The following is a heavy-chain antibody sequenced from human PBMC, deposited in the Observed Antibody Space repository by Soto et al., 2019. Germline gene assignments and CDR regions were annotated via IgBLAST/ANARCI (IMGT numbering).Heavy chain of an antibody. V-gene: IGHV3-15*01. CDR2: IKSKKDGGER. D-gene: IGHD1-1*01. CDR3: VEGWNDF. Sequence: EVQVVESGGDLVEPGGSLRLSCVTSGFMFSSAWMSWVRQAPGKGLEWGDRIKSKKDGGERNYAAPVNGRFSISRDDSKSTVYLQMNSLTAEDTALYYCVEGWNDFWGQGTLVTVSS. CDR1: GFMFSSAW. J-gene: IGHJ4*02.